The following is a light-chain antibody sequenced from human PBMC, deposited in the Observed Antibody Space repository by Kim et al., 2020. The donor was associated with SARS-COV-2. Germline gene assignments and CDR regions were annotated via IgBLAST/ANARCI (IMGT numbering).Light chain of an antibody. Sequence: AARGEKVTITCRAGQGISDYLAWYQQKPGKVPKLLIYAASTLQSGGPSRFSGRGSGTDFILPISSLQPEDVATYYCQEYNSAPFTFGPGTKVDIK. J-gene: IGKJ3*01. CDR1: QGISDY. CDR2: AAS. V-gene: IGKV1-27*01. CDR3: QEYNSAPFT.